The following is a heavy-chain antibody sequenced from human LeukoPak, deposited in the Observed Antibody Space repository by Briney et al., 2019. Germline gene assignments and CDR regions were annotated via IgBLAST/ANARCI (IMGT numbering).Heavy chain of an antibody. J-gene: IGHJ4*02. CDR2: ISSTGGTT. CDR3: ARLSVRGVLPPYFDY. Sequence: GGSLRLSCAASGITFSSYGMSWVRQAPGKGLEWVSSISSTGGTTYYADSVKGRFTISRDNSKNTLYLQMNSLRAEDTAVYYCARLSVRGVLPPYFDYWGQGTLVTVSS. V-gene: IGHV3-23*01. CDR1: GITFSSYG. D-gene: IGHD3-10*01.